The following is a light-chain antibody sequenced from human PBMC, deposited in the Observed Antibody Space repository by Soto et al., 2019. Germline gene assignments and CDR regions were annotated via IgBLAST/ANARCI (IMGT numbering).Light chain of an antibody. Sequence: EIVMTQSPGTLSLSPGERATLSCRASQSVSSSFVCWYQQKPGQPPSLLIDGASSRATGLPDRFSGRWCGKDFTLTSSRLEAEDFAVYCCQQYNSPPRTFGQGTKVEIK. J-gene: IGKJ1*01. V-gene: IGKV3-20*01. CDR1: QSVSSSF. CDR3: QQYNSPPRT. CDR2: GAS.